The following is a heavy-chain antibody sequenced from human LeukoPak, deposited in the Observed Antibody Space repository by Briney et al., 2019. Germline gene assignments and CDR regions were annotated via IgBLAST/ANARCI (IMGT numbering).Heavy chain of an antibody. CDR2: IYPGDSDT. CDR1: GYSFTSYW. CDR3: ARGPLNYYDSSGYYFCYFDY. J-gene: IGHJ4*02. D-gene: IGHD3-22*01. Sequence: GESLKISCKGSGYSFTSYWIGWVRQMPGKXXEWMGIIYPGDSDTRYSPSFQGQVTISADKSISTAYLQWSSLKASDTAMYYCARGPLNYYDSSGYYFCYFDYWGQGTLVTVSS. V-gene: IGHV5-51*01.